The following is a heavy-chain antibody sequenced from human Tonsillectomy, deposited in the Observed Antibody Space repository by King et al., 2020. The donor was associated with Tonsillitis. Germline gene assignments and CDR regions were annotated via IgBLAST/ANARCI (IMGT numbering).Heavy chain of an antibody. D-gene: IGHD1-26*01. CDR3: ARRSGSYYGLDY. CDR2: IYYSVST. J-gene: IGHJ4*02. V-gene: IGHV4-39*01. CDR1: GGSISSSSYY. Sequence: QLQESGPGLVKPSETLSLTCTVSGGSISSSSYYWGWIRQPPGKGLEWIGSIYYSVSTYYNPSLKSRVTISVDTSKNQFSLKLSSVTAADTAVYYCARRSGSYYGLDYWGQGTLVTVSS.